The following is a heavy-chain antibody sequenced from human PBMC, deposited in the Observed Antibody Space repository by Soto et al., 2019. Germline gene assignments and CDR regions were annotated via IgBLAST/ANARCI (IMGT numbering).Heavy chain of an antibody. D-gene: IGHD6-13*01. CDR3: AKARSAAALGWFDP. CDR1: GLTFSSYG. V-gene: IGHV3-33*06. Sequence: GGSLRLSCAASGLTFSSYGMHWVRQAPGKGLEWVAVIWYDGSNKYYADSVKGRFTISRDNSKNTLYLQMNSLRAEDTAVYYCAKARSAAALGWFDPWGQGTLVTVSS. CDR2: IWYDGSNK. J-gene: IGHJ5*02.